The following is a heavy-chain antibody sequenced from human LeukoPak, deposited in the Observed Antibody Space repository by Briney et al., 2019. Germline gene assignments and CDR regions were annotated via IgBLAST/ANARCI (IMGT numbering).Heavy chain of an antibody. CDR2: INHSGST. D-gene: IGHD3-10*01. CDR3: ARAPRATMVRGVPFDS. CDR1: GGSFSGYY. V-gene: IGHV4-34*01. Sequence: SETLSLTCAVYGGSFSGYYWTWIHQPPGKGLEWIGEINHSGSTKYNPSLKSRVTISVDTSRNQFSLKLNSVTAADTAVYYCARAPRATMVRGVPFDSWGQGTLVTVSS. J-gene: IGHJ4*02.